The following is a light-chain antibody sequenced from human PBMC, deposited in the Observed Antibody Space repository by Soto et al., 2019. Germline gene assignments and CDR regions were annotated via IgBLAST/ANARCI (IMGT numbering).Light chain of an antibody. V-gene: IGLV1-51*01. CDR1: SSNIGDNY. CDR2: DND. Sequence: VLTQPPSVSAAPGQQVTISCSGSSSNIGDNYVSWCQHLPGTAPKLVVYDNDRRPSGIPGRFSGSKSGTSATLVITGLQTGDEADYYCGTWDDRLDGNYVFGTGTKVTVL. CDR3: GTWDDRLDGNYV. J-gene: IGLJ1*01.